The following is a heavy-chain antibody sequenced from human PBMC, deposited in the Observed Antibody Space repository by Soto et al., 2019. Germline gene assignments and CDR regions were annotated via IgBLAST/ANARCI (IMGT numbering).Heavy chain of an antibody. Sequence: GGSLRLSCEASGFTFSSYWMSWVRQAPGKGLEWVASIKEDGSEKFYVDSVKGRFTISRDNSKNFVYLQMNSLRAEDTAVYYCAKGAGYSSGWYFDYWGQGTLVTVSS. V-gene: IGHV3-7*05. CDR3: AKGAGYSSGWYFDY. CDR1: GFTFSSYW. J-gene: IGHJ4*02. D-gene: IGHD6-19*01. CDR2: IKEDGSEK.